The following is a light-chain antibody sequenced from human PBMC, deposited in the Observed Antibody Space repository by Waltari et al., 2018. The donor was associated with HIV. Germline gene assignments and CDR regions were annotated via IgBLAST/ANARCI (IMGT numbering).Light chain of an antibody. CDR1: SAHSSYA. J-gene: IGLJ3*02. V-gene: IGLV4-69*01. CDR3: QTWGTGISV. CDR2: LNSDGSH. Sequence: QVVLTQSPSASASLGASVKLTCTLSSAHSSYAIAWHQQQPEKGPRYLMKLNSDGSHNKGDGIPDRFSGSSSGAERYLTISSLRSEDEADYYCQTWGTGISVFGGGTKLTVL.